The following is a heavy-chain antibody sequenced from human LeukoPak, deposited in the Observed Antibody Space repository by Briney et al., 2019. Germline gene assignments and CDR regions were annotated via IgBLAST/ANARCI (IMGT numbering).Heavy chain of an antibody. V-gene: IGHV4-59*08. CDR3: ARGSRVGYFDWLLSDWFDP. D-gene: IGHD3-9*01. CDR1: GGSISSYY. J-gene: IGHJ5*02. CDR2: IYYSGST. Sequence: SETLSLTCTVSGGSISSYYWSWIRQPPGKGLEWIGYIYYSGSTNYNPSLKSRVTIPVDTSKNQFSLKLSSVTAADTAVYYCARGSRVGYFDWLLSDWFDPWGQGTLVTVSS.